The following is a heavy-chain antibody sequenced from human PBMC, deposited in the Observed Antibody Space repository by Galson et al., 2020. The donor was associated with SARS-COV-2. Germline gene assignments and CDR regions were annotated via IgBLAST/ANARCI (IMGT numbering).Heavy chain of an antibody. V-gene: IGHV1-24*01. Sequence: ASVKVSCKVSGYTLTELSMHWVRQAPGKGLEWMGGFDPEDGETIYAQKFQGRVTMTEDTSTDTAYMELSSLRSEDTAVYYCATAPAFIAAAGSWFDPWGQGTLVTVSS. D-gene: IGHD6-13*01. CDR3: ATAPAFIAAAGSWFDP. CDR2: FDPEDGET. J-gene: IGHJ5*02. CDR1: GYTLTELS.